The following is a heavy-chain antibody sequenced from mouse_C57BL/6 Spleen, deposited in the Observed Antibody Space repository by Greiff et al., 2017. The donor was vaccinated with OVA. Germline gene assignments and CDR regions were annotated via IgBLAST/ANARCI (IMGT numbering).Heavy chain of an antibody. D-gene: IGHD1-1*01. CDR3: ARETTEAMDY. J-gene: IGHJ4*01. CDR2: IYPRSGNT. CDR1: GYTFTSYG. Sequence: VKLQESGAELARPGASVKLSCKASGYTFTSYGISWVKQRTGQGLEWIGEIYPRSGNTYYNEKFKGKATLTADKSSSTAYMELRSLTSEDSAVYFCARETTEAMDYWGQGTSVTVSS. V-gene: IGHV1-81*01.